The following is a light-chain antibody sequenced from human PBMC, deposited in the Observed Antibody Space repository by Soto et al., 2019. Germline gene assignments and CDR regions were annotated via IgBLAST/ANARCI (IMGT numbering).Light chain of an antibody. CDR1: QGIRND. CDR2: AAS. CDR3: QQYDNIPFT. J-gene: IGKJ4*01. Sequence: IQMTQSPSSLSASVGDRVTITCRASQGIRNDLGWYQQKPGKAPELLIYAASSLETGVPSRFSGSGSGTDFTFTISSMQPEDIATYYCQQYDNIPFTFGGGTK. V-gene: IGKV1-33*01.